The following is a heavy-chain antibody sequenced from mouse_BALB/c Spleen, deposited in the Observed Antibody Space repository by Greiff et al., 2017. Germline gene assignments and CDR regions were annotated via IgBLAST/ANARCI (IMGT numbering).Heavy chain of an antibody. CDR1: GYNFTSYW. Sequence: VQLQQPGAELVKPGTSVKLSCKASGYNFTSYWINWVKLRPGQGLEWIGDIYPGSGSTNYNEKFKSKATLTVDTSSSTAYMQLSSLASEDSALYYCAMGLYYFDYWGQGTTLTVSS. J-gene: IGHJ2*01. CDR2: IYPGSGST. D-gene: IGHD3-1*01. V-gene: IGHV1-55*01. CDR3: AMGLYYFDY.